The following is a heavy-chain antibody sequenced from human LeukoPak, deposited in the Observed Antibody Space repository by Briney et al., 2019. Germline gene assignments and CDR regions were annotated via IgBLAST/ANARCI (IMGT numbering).Heavy chain of an antibody. Sequence: GGSLRLSCAASGFTFSSYSMNWVRQAPGKGLEWVSSISSSSSYIYYADSVKGRFTISRDNAKNSLYLQMNSLRVEDTAVYYCASAAVAGIVDYWGQGTLVTVSS. D-gene: IGHD6-19*01. CDR2: ISSSSSYI. CDR3: ASAAVAGIVDY. V-gene: IGHV3-21*01. J-gene: IGHJ4*02. CDR1: GFTFSSYS.